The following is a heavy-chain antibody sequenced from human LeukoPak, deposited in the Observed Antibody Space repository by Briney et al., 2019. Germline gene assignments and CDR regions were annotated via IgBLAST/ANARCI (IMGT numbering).Heavy chain of an antibody. D-gene: IGHD1-26*01. CDR3: AKDMGAGMAFYYGMDV. J-gene: IGHJ6*02. V-gene: IGHV3-9*01. Sequence: TGGSLRLSCAASGFTFDDYAMHGVRQAPGKGLEWVSGISWNSGSIGYAESVKGRFTISRDNAKNSLYLQMNSLRAEDTALYYCAKDMGAGMAFYYGMDVWGQGTTVTVSS. CDR1: GFTFDDYA. CDR2: ISWNSGSI.